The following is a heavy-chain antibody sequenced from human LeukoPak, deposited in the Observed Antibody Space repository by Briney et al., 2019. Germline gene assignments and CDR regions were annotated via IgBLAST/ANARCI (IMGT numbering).Heavy chain of an antibody. D-gene: IGHD3-22*01. Sequence: PGGSLRLSCAASGFTFSSYSMNWVRQAPGKGLEWVSSISSSSSYIYYAESVKGRFTISRDNAKNSLYLQMNSLRAEDTAVYYRAREGSSGYYSNFDYWGQGTLVTVSS. CDR3: AREGSSGYYSNFDY. CDR2: ISSSSSYI. CDR1: GFTFSSYS. V-gene: IGHV3-21*01. J-gene: IGHJ4*02.